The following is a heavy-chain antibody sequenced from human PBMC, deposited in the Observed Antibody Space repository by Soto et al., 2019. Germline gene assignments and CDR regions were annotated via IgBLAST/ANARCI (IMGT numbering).Heavy chain of an antibody. D-gene: IGHD2-8*01. J-gene: IGHJ4*02. CDR1: GFTFSSYE. Sequence: LRLSCAASGFTFSSYEMHWVREAPGKGLEWVSYISGSSDTRYIADSVKGRFTISRDNAKNSLYLQMNSLRAEDTAVYYCARATGYTNYGLDFWGEGALVTVSS. V-gene: IGHV3-48*03. CDR2: ISGSSDTR. CDR3: ARATGYTNYGLDF.